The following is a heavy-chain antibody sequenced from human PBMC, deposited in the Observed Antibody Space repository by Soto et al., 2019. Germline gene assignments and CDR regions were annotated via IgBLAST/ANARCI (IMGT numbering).Heavy chain of an antibody. Sequence: ASVKVSCKASGGTFSSYAISWVRQAPGQGLEWMGGIIPIFGTANYAQKFQGRVTITADESTSTAYMELSSLRSEDTAVYYCARDRRAPRYYYGMDVWGQGTTVTVSS. CDR2: IIPIFGTA. CDR3: ARDRRAPRYYYGMDV. J-gene: IGHJ6*02. CDR1: GGTFSSYA. V-gene: IGHV1-69*13.